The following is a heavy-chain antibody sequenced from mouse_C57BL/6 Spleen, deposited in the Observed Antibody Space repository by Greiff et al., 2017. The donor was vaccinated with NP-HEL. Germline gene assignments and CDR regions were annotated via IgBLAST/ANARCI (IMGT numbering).Heavy chain of an antibody. CDR1: GYTFTSYW. CDR3: ARREGTMITPYYYAMDY. CDR2: IDPSDSYT. Sequence: VQLQQPGAELVMPGASVKLSCKASGYTFTSYWMHWVKQRPGQGLEWIGEIDPSDSYTNYNQKFKGKSTLTVDKSSSTAYMQLSSLTSEDSAVYYCARREGTMITPYYYAMDYWGQGTSVTVSS. J-gene: IGHJ4*01. D-gene: IGHD2-4*01. V-gene: IGHV1-69*01.